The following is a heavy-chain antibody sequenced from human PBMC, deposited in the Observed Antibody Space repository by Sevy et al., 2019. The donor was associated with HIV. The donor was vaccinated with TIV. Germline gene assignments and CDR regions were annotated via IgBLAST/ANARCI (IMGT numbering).Heavy chain of an antibody. CDR3: ARDLRSGSYGFDAFDI. CDR1: GFTFSSYS. J-gene: IGHJ3*02. Sequence: GGSLRLSCAASGFTFSSYSMNWVRQAPGKGLEWVSYISSSSSTIYYADCVKGRFTISRDNAKNSLYLQMNSLRAEDTVVYYCARDLRSGSYGFDAFDIWGQGTMVTVSS. V-gene: IGHV3-48*01. D-gene: IGHD3-10*01. CDR2: ISSSSSTI.